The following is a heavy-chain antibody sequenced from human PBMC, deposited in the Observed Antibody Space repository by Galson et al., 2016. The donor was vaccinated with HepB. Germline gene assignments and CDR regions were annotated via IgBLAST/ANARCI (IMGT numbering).Heavy chain of an antibody. CDR1: GFTFSSYA. D-gene: IGHD3-9*01. CDR3: AKDIIVDYNFLTGYYIPEYFDY. J-gene: IGHJ4*02. Sequence: SLRLSCAASGFTFSSYAMTWVRQAPGKGLEWVSAISGNGDSTYYTDSVRGRFTISRDNSKNRLLLQMNSLRAEDPAVYHCAKDIIVDYNFLTGYYIPEYFDYWGQGTLVTVSS. CDR2: ISGNGDST. V-gene: IGHV3-23*01.